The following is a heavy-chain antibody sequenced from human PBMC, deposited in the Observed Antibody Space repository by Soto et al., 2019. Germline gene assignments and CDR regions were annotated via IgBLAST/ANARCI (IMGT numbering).Heavy chain of an antibody. D-gene: IGHD6-19*01. V-gene: IGHV3-21*01. CDR2: ITHTGTNA. J-gene: IGHJ1*01. CDR3: AKEAQSLVRIFPH. Sequence: GGSLRLSCTASGFSFSNYSFNWVRQAPGKGLEWVSSITHTGTNAYYADSVKGRFTISKDSADNSLYLQMNSLRAEDTAVYYCAKEAQSLVRIFPHWGQGTLITVSS. CDR1: GFSFSNYS.